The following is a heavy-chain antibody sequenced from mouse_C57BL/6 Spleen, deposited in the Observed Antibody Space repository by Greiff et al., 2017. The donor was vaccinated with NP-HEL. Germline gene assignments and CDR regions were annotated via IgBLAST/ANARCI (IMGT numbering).Heavy chain of an antibody. Sequence: EVKVVESGGGLVQSGRSLRLSCATSGFTFSDFYMEWVRQAPGKGLEWIAASRNKANDYTTEYSASVKGRFIVSRDTSQSILYLQMNALRAEDTAIYYCARDALYYDYDGFAYWGQGTLVTVSA. V-gene: IGHV7-1*01. CDR2: SRNKANDYTT. CDR3: ARDALYYDYDGFAY. J-gene: IGHJ3*01. CDR1: GFTFSDFY. D-gene: IGHD2-4*01.